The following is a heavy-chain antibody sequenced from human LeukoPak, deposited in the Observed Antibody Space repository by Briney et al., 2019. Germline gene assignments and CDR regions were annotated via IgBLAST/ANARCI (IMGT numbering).Heavy chain of an antibody. J-gene: IGHJ4*02. CDR1: GFTFDDYG. CDR2: INWNGSGA. V-gene: IGHV3-20*04. D-gene: IGHD3-22*01. CDR3: AKSPHDSSGYYYVYY. Sequence: GGSLRLSCAASGFTFDDYGMSWVRQVPGKGLEWVSGINWNGSGAGYADSVKGRFTISRDNSKNTLYLQMNSLRAEDTAVYYCAKSPHDSSGYYYVYYWGQGTLVTVSS.